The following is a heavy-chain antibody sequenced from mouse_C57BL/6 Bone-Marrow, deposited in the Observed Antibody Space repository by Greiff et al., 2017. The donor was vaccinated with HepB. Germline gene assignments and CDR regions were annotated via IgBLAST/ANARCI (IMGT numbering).Heavy chain of an antibody. J-gene: IGHJ3*01. V-gene: IGHV1-55*01. CDR1: GYTFPSYW. CDR3: ARSDYYGSSYGFAY. Sequence: VQLQQPGAELVKPGASVKMSCKASGYTFPSYWITWVKQRPGQGLEWIGDIYPGSGSTNYNEKFKSKATLTVDTSSSTAYMQLSSLTSEDSAVYYCARSDYYGSSYGFAYWGQGTLVTVSA. CDR2: IYPGSGST. D-gene: IGHD1-1*01.